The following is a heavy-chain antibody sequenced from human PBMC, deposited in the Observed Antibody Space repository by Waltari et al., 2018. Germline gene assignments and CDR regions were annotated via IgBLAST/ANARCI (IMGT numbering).Heavy chain of an antibody. D-gene: IGHD6-19*01. CDR1: GGSFSGYY. CDR3: ARGPSVGSSGWYYFDY. CDR2: INHSGST. Sequence: QVQLQQWGAGLLKPSETLSLTCAVYGGSFSGYYWSWIRQPPGKGLEWIGEINHSGSTNSNPSLKSRVTISVYTYKNQFSLKLSSVTAADTAVYYCARGPSVGSSGWYYFDYWGQGTLVTVSS. V-gene: IGHV4-34*01. J-gene: IGHJ4*02.